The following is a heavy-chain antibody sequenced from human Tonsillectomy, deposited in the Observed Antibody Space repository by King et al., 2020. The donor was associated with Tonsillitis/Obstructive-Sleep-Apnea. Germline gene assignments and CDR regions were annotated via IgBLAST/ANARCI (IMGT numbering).Heavy chain of an antibody. D-gene: IGHD4-17*01. Sequence: DVQLVETGGGLVQPGGSLRLSCAASGFTFSSYAMSWVRQAPGKGLEWVSAISGSGGSTYYADSVKGRFTISRDNSKNTLYLQMNSLRAEETAVYYCAKDVARVTTLPYCYFDLWGRGTLVTVSS. J-gene: IGHJ2*01. CDR3: AKDVARVTTLPYCYFDL. CDR2: ISGSGGST. V-gene: IGHV3-23*04. CDR1: GFTFSSYA.